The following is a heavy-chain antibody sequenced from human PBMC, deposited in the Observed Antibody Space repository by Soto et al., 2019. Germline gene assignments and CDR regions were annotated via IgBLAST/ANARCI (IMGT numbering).Heavy chain of an antibody. Sequence: WASVKVSCKASGGTFSSYAISWVRQAPGQGLEWMGGIIPIFGTANYAQKFQGRVTITADESTSTAYMELSSLRSEDTAVYYCARPIPSNYAYYGMDVWGQGTTVTVSS. CDR1: GGTFSSYA. CDR3: ARPIPSNYAYYGMDV. J-gene: IGHJ6*02. D-gene: IGHD6-6*01. V-gene: IGHV1-69*13. CDR2: IIPIFGTA.